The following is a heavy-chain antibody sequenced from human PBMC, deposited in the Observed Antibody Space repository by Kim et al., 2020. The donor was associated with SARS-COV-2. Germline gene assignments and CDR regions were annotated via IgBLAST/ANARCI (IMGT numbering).Heavy chain of an antibody. D-gene: IGHD3-3*01. V-gene: IGHV3-30*18. CDR2: ISYDGSNK. J-gene: IGHJ6*02. CDR1: GFTFSSYG. Sequence: GGSLRLSCAASGFTFSSYGMHWVRQAPGKGLEWVAVISYDGSNKYYADSVKGRFTISRDNSKNTLYLQMNSLRAEDTAVYYCAKDQKYYVFWSGYFSGLDDAETKLSYGMDVWGQGTTVTVPS. CDR3: AKDQKYYVFWSGYFSGLDDAETKLSYGMDV.